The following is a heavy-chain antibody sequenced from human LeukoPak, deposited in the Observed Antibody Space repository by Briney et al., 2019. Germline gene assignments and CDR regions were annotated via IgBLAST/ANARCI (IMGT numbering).Heavy chain of an antibody. V-gene: IGHV1-24*01. D-gene: IGHD3-10*02. Sequence: ASVKVSCKGSGNTLTELSMHWVRQAPGKGLEWMGGFDPEDGETIYAQKFQGRVTMTEDTSTDTAYMELSSLRSEDTAVYYCATTLFGEPLGYMDVWGKGTTVTVSS. J-gene: IGHJ6*03. CDR2: FDPEDGET. CDR3: ATTLFGEPLGYMDV. CDR1: GNTLTELS.